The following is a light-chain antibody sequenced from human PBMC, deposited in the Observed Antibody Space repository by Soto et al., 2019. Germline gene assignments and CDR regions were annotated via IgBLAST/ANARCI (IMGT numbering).Light chain of an antibody. CDR1: GSDVGAYNY. Sequence: QSALTQPRSVSGSPGQSVTMSCTGTGSDVGAYNYVSWYQQHPGKAPKLMIFDVTKRPSGVPDRFSGSKSGNTASLTISGLQAEDEADYYCSSYAGSSHYVFGTGTKVTVL. CDR3: SSYAGSSHYV. V-gene: IGLV2-11*01. CDR2: DVT. J-gene: IGLJ1*01.